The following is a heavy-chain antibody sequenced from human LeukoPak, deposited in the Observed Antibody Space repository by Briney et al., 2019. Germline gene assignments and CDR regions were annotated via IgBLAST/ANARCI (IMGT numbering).Heavy chain of an antibody. D-gene: IGHD6-19*01. Sequence: SETLSLTCTVSGDSMSSYYWSWIRQPPGKGLEWIGYIYYSGSTNYNPSLKSRVTISVDTSKNQFSLKLSSVTAADTAVYYCARNIAVAGVPYFDYWGQGTLVTVSS. CDR2: IYYSGST. CDR1: GDSMSSYY. V-gene: IGHV4-59*01. CDR3: ARNIAVAGVPYFDY. J-gene: IGHJ4*02.